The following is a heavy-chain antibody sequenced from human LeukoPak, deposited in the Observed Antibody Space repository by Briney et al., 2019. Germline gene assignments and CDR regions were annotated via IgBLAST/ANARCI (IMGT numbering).Heavy chain of an antibody. CDR1: GGSFSGYY. J-gene: IGHJ4*02. CDR3: ARLIWKFDY. CDR2: INHSGST. D-gene: IGHD1-1*01. Sequence: PSETLSLTCAVYGGSFSGYYWSWIRQPPGKGLEWIGEINHSGSTNYNPSLKSRVTISVDTSKNQFSLKLSSVTAADTAVYYCARLIWKFDYWGQGTLVTVSS. V-gene: IGHV4-34*01.